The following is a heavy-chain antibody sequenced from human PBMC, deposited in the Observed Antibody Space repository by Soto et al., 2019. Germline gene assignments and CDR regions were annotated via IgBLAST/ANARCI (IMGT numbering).Heavy chain of an antibody. V-gene: IGHV4-59*01. CDR3: ARGNRFLEWFHFDY. CDR1: GGSISSYY. CDR2: IYYSGST. J-gene: IGHJ4*02. D-gene: IGHD3-3*01. Sequence: SETLSLTCTVSGGSISSYYWSWIRQPPGKGLEWIGYIYYSGSTNYNPSLKSRVTISVDTSKNQFSLKLSSVTAADTAVYYCARGNRFLEWFHFDYWGQGTLVTVSS.